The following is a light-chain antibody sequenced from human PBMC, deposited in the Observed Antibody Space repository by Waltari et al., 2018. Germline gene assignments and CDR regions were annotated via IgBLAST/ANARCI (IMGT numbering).Light chain of an antibody. CDR1: RLRDYY. Sequence: SSELTQDPAVSVALGQTVRITCQGDRLRDYYATWYQQKRGQAPRLVIYGNNKRPSAIPDRFSGSSSGDTASLTITGAQAEDEADYYCTSRDNYGYVFATGTTVTVL. V-gene: IGLV3-19*01. J-gene: IGLJ1*01. CDR3: TSRDNYGYV. CDR2: GNN.